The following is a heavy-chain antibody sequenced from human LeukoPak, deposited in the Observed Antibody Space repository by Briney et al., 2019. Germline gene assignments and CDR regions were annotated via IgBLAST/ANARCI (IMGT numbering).Heavy chain of an antibody. CDR2: MHPSSGNT. D-gene: IGHD3-3*01. CDR1: GYTFTNFE. Sequence: ASVKVSCKASGYTFTNFEINWMRQPAGQGLELVGWMHPSSGNTGNVQKFQGRVTLTRDTSLNTAFMELSGLRSEDTAVYYCARGSTYSDIWRHPRPLKYYYMDVWGEGSTVTVSS. J-gene: IGHJ6*03. CDR3: ARGSTYSDIWRHPRPLKYYYMDV. V-gene: IGHV1-8*03.